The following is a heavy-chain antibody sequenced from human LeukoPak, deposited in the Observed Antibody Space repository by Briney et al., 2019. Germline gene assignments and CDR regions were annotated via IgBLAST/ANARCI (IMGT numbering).Heavy chain of an antibody. D-gene: IGHD3-10*01. V-gene: IGHV3-7*01. CDR1: GFTFSSYW. J-gene: IGHJ4*02. Sequence: GGSLRLSCAASGFTFSSYWMSWVRQAPGKELEWVANIKQDGSEKYYVDSVKGRFTISRDNAKNSLYLQMNSLRVEDTAVYYCATHPGDYWFGYLQLWGQGTLVTVSS. CDR2: IKQDGSEK. CDR3: ATHPGDYWFGYLQL.